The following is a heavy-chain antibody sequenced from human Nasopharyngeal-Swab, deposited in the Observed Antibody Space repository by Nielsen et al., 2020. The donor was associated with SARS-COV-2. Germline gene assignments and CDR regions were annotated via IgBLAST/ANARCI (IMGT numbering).Heavy chain of an antibody. D-gene: IGHD3-10*01. CDR1: GGTFSSYA. CDR2: IIPIFGTA. J-gene: IGHJ4*02. Sequence: SVKVSCKASGGTFSSYAISWVRQAPGQGLEWMGGIIPIFGTANYAQKFQGRFTMTTDTSTSTAYMELRSLTSDDTAVYYCARAVQLVSFGDIHFDYWGQGTLVTVSS. V-gene: IGHV1-69*05. CDR3: ARAVQLVSFGDIHFDY.